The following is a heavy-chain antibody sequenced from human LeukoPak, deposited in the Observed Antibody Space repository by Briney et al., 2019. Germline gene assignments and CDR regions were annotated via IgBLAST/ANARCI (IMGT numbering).Heavy chain of an antibody. J-gene: IGHJ4*02. D-gene: IGHD1-26*01. CDR3: ARLARHSGSYHTIDY. CDR1: GFTFSDYY. V-gene: IGHV3-11*01. Sequence: PGGSLRLSCAASGFTFSDYYMSWIRQAPGKGLEWVSYISSSGSTIYYADSVKGRFTISKDNAKNSLYLQMNSLGAEDTAVYYCARLARHSGSYHTIDYWGQGTLVTVSS. CDR2: ISSSGSTI.